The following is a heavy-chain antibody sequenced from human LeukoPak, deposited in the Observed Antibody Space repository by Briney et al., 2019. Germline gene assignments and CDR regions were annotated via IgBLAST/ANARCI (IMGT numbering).Heavy chain of an antibody. CDR1: GFIFEDYS. Sequence: PGGSLRLSCAASGFIFEDYSMSWLRQAPGKGLEWVSYISGRSSFMHYADSVKGRFTISRDNAKNSLYLQMNSLTADDTAVYYCARGYDFWSGRLGDAFDIWGQGTMVTVSS. CDR3: ARGYDFWSGRLGDAFDI. CDR2: ISGRSSFM. J-gene: IGHJ3*02. V-gene: IGHV3-48*01. D-gene: IGHD3-3*01.